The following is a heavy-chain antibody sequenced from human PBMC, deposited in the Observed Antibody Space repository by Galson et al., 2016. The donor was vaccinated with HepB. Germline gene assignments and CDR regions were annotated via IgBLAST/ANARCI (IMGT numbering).Heavy chain of an antibody. Sequence: CAISGDSVSSNSAAWNWIRLSPSRGLEWLGRTYYRSKWYNEYAASVKSRTTINAHTSENHFSLQLNSVTPEDTAVYYCARETALTGTRDYYYTLDVWGQGTTVTVSS. CDR1: GDSVSSNSAA. CDR2: TYYRSKWYN. D-gene: IGHD1-7*01. V-gene: IGHV6-1*01. CDR3: ARETALTGTRDYYYTLDV. J-gene: IGHJ6*02.